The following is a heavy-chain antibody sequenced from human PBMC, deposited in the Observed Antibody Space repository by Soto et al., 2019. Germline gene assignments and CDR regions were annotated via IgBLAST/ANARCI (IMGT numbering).Heavy chain of an antibody. CDR3: ARGSRLAGSYYGMDV. V-gene: IGHV3-53*01. CDR2: ASCGGSS. J-gene: IGHJ6*02. CDR1: GFTLSSNC. Sequence: EVQLVESGGGLIQPGGSLSLSCAASGFTLSSNCMIWVRQTPGRGLECVSLASCGGSSDYADSVKGRFTISRDNSKNALYLQMSSLRVEDTAVYYCARGSRLAGSYYGMDVWGQGTTVTVS. D-gene: IGHD3-10*01.